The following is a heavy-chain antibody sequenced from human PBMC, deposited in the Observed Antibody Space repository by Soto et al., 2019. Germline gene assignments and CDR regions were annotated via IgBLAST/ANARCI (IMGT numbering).Heavy chain of an antibody. V-gene: IGHV3-33*01. CDR2: IWYDGSNK. Sequence: PGGSLRLSCAASGFTFSSYGMHWVRQAPGKGLEWVAVIWYDGSNKYYADSVKGRFTISRDNSKNTLYLQMNSLRAEDTAVYYCARDYDFWSGYQAGYGMDVWGQGTTVTVSS. CDR3: ARDYDFWSGYQAGYGMDV. D-gene: IGHD3-3*01. CDR1: GFTFSSYG. J-gene: IGHJ6*02.